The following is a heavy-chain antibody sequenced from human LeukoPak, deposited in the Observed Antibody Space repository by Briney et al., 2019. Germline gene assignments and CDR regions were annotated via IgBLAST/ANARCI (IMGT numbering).Heavy chain of an antibody. CDR1: GGTFSSYA. V-gene: IGHV1-69*04. Sequence: SVKVSCKASGGTFSSYAISWVRQAPGQGLEWMGRIIPILGIANYAQKFQGRVTITADKSTSTAYMELSSLRSEDTAVYYCAREKGLLWFGEFNYYYGMDVWGQGTTVTVSS. J-gene: IGHJ6*02. D-gene: IGHD3-10*01. CDR2: IIPILGIA. CDR3: AREKGLLWFGEFNYYYGMDV.